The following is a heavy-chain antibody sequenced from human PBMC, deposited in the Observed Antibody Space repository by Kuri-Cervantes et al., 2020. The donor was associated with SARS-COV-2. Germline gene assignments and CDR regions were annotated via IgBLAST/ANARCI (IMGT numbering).Heavy chain of an antibody. J-gene: IGHJ5*02. D-gene: IGHD2-2*01. CDR1: GGSISSSSYY. CDR2: INHSGST. V-gene: IGHV4-39*07. CDR3: ARGGCSSTSCYSKHQKNWFDP. Sequence: SETLSLTCTVSGGSISSSSYYWGWIRQPPGKGLEWIGEINHSGSTNYNPSLKSRVTISVDTSKNQFSLKLSSVTAADTAAYYCARGGCSSTSCYSKHQKNWFDPWGQGTLVTVSS.